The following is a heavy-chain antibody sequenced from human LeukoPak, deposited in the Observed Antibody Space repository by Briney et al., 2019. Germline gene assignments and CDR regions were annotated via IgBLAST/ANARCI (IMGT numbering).Heavy chain of an antibody. Sequence: GGSLRLSCAASGFTFSSYSMNWVRQAPGKGLEWVSSISSSSSYIYYADSVKGRFTISRDNAKNSLYLQMNSLRAVDTAVYYCARDHGWWELRGYPMDYWGQGTLVTVSS. CDR1: GFTFSSYS. CDR2: ISSSSSYI. J-gene: IGHJ4*02. V-gene: IGHV3-21*01. D-gene: IGHD1-26*01. CDR3: ARDHGWWELRGYPMDY.